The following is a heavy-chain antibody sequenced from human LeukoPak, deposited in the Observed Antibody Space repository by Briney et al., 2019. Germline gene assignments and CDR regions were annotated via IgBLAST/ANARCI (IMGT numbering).Heavy chain of an antibody. Sequence: PGGSLRLSCATSGFRFSNYAMNWVRQAPGKGLEWVSLIIASSGATFYADSVKGRFTISRDTSKNTLYLQMNSLRDEDTAVYFCAKGAYDYVEIAYFDYWGQGTLVTVFS. CDR2: IIASSGAT. D-gene: IGHD5-12*01. CDR3: AKGAYDYVEIAYFDY. V-gene: IGHV3-23*01. CDR1: GFRFSNYA. J-gene: IGHJ4*02.